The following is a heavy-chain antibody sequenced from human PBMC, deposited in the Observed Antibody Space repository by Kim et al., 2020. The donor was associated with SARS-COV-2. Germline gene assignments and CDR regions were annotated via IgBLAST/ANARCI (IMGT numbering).Heavy chain of an antibody. V-gene: IGHV1-69*04. CDR2: A. Sequence: ANYARKCQGRVTITADKSTSTAYMELSSLRSEDTAVYYCAREVSGSYLDYWGQGTLVTVSS. CDR3: AREVSGSYLDY. D-gene: IGHD1-26*01. J-gene: IGHJ4*02.